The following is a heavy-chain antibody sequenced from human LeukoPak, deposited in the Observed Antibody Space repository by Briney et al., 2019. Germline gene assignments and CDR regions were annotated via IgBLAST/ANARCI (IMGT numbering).Heavy chain of an antibody. V-gene: IGHV4-4*07. D-gene: IGHD6-19*01. CDR2: IYTSGST. J-gene: IGHJ4*02. CDR3: ARSPAYSSGRYDY. CDR1: GGSISSYY. Sequence: SETLSLTCTVSGGSISSYYWSWLRQPAGKGLEWIGRIYTSGSTNYNPSLKSRVTMSVDMSKNQFSLKLSSVTAADTAVYYCARSPAYSSGRYDYWGQGTLVTVSS.